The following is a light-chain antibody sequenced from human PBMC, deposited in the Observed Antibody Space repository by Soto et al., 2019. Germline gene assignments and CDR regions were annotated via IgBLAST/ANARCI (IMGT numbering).Light chain of an antibody. J-gene: IGKJ2*01. CDR3: QQFVNSPYMYT. CDR1: QSVDSRS. V-gene: IGKV3D-7*01. Sequence: ELVMTQSPGTLSLSPGDRATLSCRASQSVDSRSLSWYQQRPGQAPRLLIYGAATRASGIPARFSGSGSGTDFTLTISSLQPEDFAVYYCQQFVNSPYMYTFGQGTKLEI. CDR2: GAA.